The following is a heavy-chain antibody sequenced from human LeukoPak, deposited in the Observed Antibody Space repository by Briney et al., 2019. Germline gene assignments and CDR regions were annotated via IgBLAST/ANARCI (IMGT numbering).Heavy chain of an antibody. V-gene: IGHV3-9*01. J-gene: IGHJ4*02. CDR3: AKTQYYDYVWGSSERYYFDY. D-gene: IGHD3-16*01. CDR1: GFTFDDYA. CDR2: ISWNSGSI. Sequence: PGRSLRPSCAASGFTFDDYAMHWVRQAPGEGLEWVSGISWNSGSIGYADSVKGRFTISRDNAKNSLYLQMNSLRAEDTALYYCAKTQYYDYVWGSSERYYFDYWGQGTLVTVSS.